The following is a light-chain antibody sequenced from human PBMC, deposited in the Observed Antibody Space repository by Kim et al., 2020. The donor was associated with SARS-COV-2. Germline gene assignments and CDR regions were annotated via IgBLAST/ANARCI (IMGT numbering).Light chain of an antibody. Sequence: VALGQTVRITCQGDRLRNYYTNWYQQKPGQAPVLVIYNKKDRPSGIPDRFSGSNSGNTASLTITGTQAEDEADYYCNSWDSSGHRLFGGGTQLTVL. CDR3: NSWDSSGHRL. J-gene: IGLJ2*01. CDR1: RLRNYY. CDR2: NKK. V-gene: IGLV3-19*01.